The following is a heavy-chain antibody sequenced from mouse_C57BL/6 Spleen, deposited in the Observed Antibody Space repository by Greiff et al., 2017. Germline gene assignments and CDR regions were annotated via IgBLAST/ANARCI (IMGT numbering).Heavy chain of an antibody. V-gene: IGHV14-4*01. CDR1: GFNIKDDY. CDR3: TTDRLRRGFAY. Sequence: EVQLQQSGAELVRPGASVKLSCTASGFNIKDDYMHWVKQRPEQGLEWIGWIDPENGDTEYASKFQGKATITADTSSNTAYLQLSSLTSEDTAVYYCTTDRLRRGFAYWGQGTLVTVSA. D-gene: IGHD2-2*01. CDR2: IDPENGDT. J-gene: IGHJ3*01.